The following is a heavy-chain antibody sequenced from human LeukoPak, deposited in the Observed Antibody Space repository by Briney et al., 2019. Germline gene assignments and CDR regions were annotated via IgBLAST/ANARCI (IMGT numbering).Heavy chain of an antibody. J-gene: IGHJ6*02. D-gene: IGHD3-3*01. V-gene: IGHV4-34*01. Sequence: SETLSLTCAVYGGSFSGYYWSWIRQPPGKGLEWIGEINHSGSTNYNPSLKSRVTISVDTSKNQFSLKLSSVTAADTAVYYCARGYDFWSGYPNSYYYYGMDVWGQGTTVTASS. CDR2: INHSGST. CDR3: ARGYDFWSGYPNSYYYYGMDV. CDR1: GGSFSGYY.